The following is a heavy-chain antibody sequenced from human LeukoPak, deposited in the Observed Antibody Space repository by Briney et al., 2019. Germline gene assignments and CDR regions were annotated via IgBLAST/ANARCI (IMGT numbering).Heavy chain of an antibody. Sequence: RGSLRLSCAASGFTFSSYSMNWVRQAPGKGLEWVSSISSSSSYIYYADSVKGRFTIPRDNAKNSLSLQMNSLRAGDTAVYYCARDLGTSGYHGDFDYWGQGTLVTVSS. J-gene: IGHJ4*02. D-gene: IGHD3-22*01. CDR3: ARDLGTSGYHGDFDY. CDR1: GFTFSSYS. CDR2: ISSSSSYI. V-gene: IGHV3-21*01.